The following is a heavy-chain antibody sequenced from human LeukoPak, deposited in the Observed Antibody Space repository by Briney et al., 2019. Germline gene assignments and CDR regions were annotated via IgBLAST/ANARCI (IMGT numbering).Heavy chain of an antibody. CDR2: INPNSGGT. D-gene: IGHD3-22*01. CDR3: ARFPYVHYYDSSGYSPFDY. CDR1: GYTFTGYY. Sequence: ASVKVSCKASGYTFTGYYMHWVRQAPGQGLEWMGWINPNSGGTNYAQKFQGRVTMTRVTSISTAYMELSRLRSDDTAVYYCARFPYVHYYDSSGYSPFDYWGQGTLVTVSS. V-gene: IGHV1-2*02. J-gene: IGHJ4*02.